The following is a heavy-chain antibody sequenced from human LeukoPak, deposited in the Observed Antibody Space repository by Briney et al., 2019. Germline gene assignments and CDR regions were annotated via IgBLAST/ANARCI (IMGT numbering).Heavy chain of an antibody. CDR3: ARERYCTSATCYVGVPFDS. Sequence: GGSLRLSCVASGFTFNTYYMTWVRQAPGKGLEWVAGIKQDGSENYYMDSVKGRFTISRDNSRNSLYLRMNSLRAEDTAVYFCARERYCTSATCYVGVPFDSWGQGTLVTVSS. CDR1: GFTFNTYY. D-gene: IGHD2-2*01. V-gene: IGHV3-7*01. CDR2: IKQDGSEN. J-gene: IGHJ4*02.